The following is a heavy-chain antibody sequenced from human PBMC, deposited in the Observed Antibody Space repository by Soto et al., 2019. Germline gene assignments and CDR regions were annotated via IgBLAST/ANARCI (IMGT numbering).Heavy chain of an antibody. J-gene: IGHJ6*03. Sequence: SVKVSCNASGGTFSSYTISWVRQAPGQGLEWMGRIIPILGIANYAQKFQGRVTITADKSTSTAYMELSSLRSEDTAVYYCARDRATVTTYYYYMDVWGKGTTVTVSS. V-gene: IGHV1-69*04. CDR2: IIPILGIA. D-gene: IGHD4-17*01. CDR3: ARDRATVTTYYYYMDV. CDR1: GGTFSSYT.